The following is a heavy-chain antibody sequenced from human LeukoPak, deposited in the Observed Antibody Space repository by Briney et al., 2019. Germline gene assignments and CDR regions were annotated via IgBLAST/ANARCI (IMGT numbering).Heavy chain of an antibody. CDR3: AKDHSSWHPDPSVDASDL. V-gene: IGHV1-18*01. CDR2: INPYNGNR. CDR1: GYTFTSYG. J-gene: IGHJ3*01. D-gene: IGHD6-19*01. Sequence: GASVKVSCKASGYTFTSYGISWVRQAPGQGLEWMGWINPYNGNRIYAEKFQDRVTMTTDTSTTTGYMDLRSLRSDDTAVYYCAKDHSSWHPDPSVDASDLWGQGTMVTVSS.